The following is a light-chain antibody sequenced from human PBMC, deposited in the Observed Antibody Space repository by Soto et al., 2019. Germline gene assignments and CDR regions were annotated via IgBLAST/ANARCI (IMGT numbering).Light chain of an antibody. J-gene: IGKJ1*01. CDR3: QQYAKAPLT. Sequence: EIVLTPSPCPLSLSPGERATLSCRASQSVSSSYLAWYQQKPGQAPRLVVYGASSRATGVPDRFSASGSGTDFTLTISRLEPEDFAVYYCQQYAKAPLTFGQVTKVAI. V-gene: IGKV3-20*01. CDR2: GAS. CDR1: QSVSSSY.